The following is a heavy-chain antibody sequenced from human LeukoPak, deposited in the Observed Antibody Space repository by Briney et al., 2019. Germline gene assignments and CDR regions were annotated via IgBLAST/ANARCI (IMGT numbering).Heavy chain of an antibody. CDR3: ARDVGASAPDAFDI. D-gene: IGHD1-26*01. CDR1: GFTFSSYA. Sequence: GGSLRLSCAASGFTFSSYAMSWVRQAPGKGLEWVSSISSSSNYVYYADSVKGRFTISRDNAKNSLYLQMNSLRAEDTDVYYCARDVGASAPDAFDIWGQGTMVTVSS. CDR2: ISSSSNYV. V-gene: IGHV3-21*01. J-gene: IGHJ3*02.